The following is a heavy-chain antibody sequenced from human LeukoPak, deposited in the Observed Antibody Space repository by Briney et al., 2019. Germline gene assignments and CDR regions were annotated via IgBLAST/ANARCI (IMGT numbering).Heavy chain of an antibody. CDR2: IWYDGSNK. CDR1: GFTFSSYG. V-gene: IGHV3-33*01. Sequence: GGSLRLSCAASGFTFSSYGMHWVRQAPGKGLEWVAVIWYDGSNKDYADSVKGRFTISRDNSRNTLYLQLNSLRAEDTAVYYCARDHNWNCDYWGQGTLVTVSS. D-gene: IGHD1-20*01. CDR3: ARDHNWNCDY. J-gene: IGHJ4*02.